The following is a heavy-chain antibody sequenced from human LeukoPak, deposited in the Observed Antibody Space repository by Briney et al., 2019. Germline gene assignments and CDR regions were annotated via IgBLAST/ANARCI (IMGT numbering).Heavy chain of an antibody. CDR1: GFTFSSNN. CDR2: ISSSSSYI. V-gene: IGHV3-21*01. D-gene: IGHD5-12*01. Sequence: GGSLRLSCAASGFTFSSNNMNWVRQAPGKGLEWVSFISSSSSYIYYADSVKGRFTISRDNAKNSLYLQMNSLRAEDTAVYYCARDPSMDIVATIVDYWGQGTLVTVSS. J-gene: IGHJ4*02. CDR3: ARDPSMDIVATIVDY.